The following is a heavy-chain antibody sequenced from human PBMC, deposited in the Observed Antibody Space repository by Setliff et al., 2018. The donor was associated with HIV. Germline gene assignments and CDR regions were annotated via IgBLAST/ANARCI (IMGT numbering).Heavy chain of an antibody. CDR1: GGSISTYY. Sequence: PSETLSLTCTVSGGSISTYYWSWIRQAPGRGLEWIGYIYYTGRTNYNPSLKSRVTMSLDSSKKQFSLKLSSVTAADTAVYYCASGDGTKYYYYYYMDVWGKGTTVTVSS. CDR3: ASGDGTKYYYYYYMDV. J-gene: IGHJ6*03. CDR2: IYYTGRT. V-gene: IGHV4-59*01. D-gene: IGHD1-7*01.